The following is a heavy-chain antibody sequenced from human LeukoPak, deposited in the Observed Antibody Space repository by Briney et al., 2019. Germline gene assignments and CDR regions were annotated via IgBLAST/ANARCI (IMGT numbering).Heavy chain of an antibody. D-gene: IGHD3-3*01. CDR2: IIPIFGTA. Sequence: ASVKVSCKASGGTFSSYAISWVRQAPGQGLEWMGGIIPIFGTANYAQKFQGRVTITADESTSTAYMELSSLRSEDTAVYYCAREAPRFLETLYYYGMDVWGQGTTVTVSS. V-gene: IGHV1-69*13. CDR1: GGTFSSYA. J-gene: IGHJ6*02. CDR3: AREAPRFLETLYYYGMDV.